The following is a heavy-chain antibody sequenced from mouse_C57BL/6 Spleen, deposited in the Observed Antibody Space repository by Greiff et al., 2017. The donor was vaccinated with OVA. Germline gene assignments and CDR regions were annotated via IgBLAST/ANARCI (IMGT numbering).Heavy chain of an antibody. CDR2: IYPRSGNT. Sequence: QVQLQQSGAELARPGASVKLSCKASGYTFTSYGISWVKQRTGQGLEWIGEIYPRSGNTYYNEKFKGKATLTADKSSSTAYMELRSLTSEDSAVYFCARTGDDYDGFAYWGQGTLVTVSA. D-gene: IGHD2-4*01. J-gene: IGHJ3*01. CDR3: ARTGDDYDGFAY. V-gene: IGHV1-81*01. CDR1: GYTFTSYG.